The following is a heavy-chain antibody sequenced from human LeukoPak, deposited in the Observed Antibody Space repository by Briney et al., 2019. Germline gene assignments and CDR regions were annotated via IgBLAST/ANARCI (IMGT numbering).Heavy chain of an antibody. CDR3: AKGGAYSTFEF. V-gene: IGHV3-30*02. D-gene: IGHD1-26*01. Sequence: GGSLRLSCAASGFTVSSNYMSWVRQGPGKGLQWVAFIRYDGSNKNYADSVKGRFTVSRDNSKNTLYMQLNSLRVEDTAVYYCAKGGAYSTFEFWGQGTLVTVSS. CDR1: GFTVSSNY. J-gene: IGHJ4*02. CDR2: IRYDGSNK.